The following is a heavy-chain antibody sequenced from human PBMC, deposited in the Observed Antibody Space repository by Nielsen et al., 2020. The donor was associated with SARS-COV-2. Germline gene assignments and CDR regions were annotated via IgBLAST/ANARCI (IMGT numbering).Heavy chain of an antibody. CDR3: ARYLGGSYSFYFDY. V-gene: IGHV1-58*01. D-gene: IGHD1-26*01. CDR1: GFTFTSSA. CDR2: IVVGSGNT. Sequence: SVKVSCKASGFTFTSSAVQWVRQARGQRLEWIGWIVVGSGNTNYAQKFQERVTITRDMSTSTAYMELSSLRSEDTAVYYCARYLGGSYSFYFDYWGQGTLVTVSS. J-gene: IGHJ4*02.